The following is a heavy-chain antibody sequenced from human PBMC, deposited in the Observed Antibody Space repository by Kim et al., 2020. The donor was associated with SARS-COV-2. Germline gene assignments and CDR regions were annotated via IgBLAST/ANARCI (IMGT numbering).Heavy chain of an antibody. CDR1: GYTLTELS. CDR3: ATGVAVAGTPVDYYYYYGMDV. D-gene: IGHD6-19*01. J-gene: IGHJ6*02. CDR2: FDPEDGET. Sequence: ASVKVSCKVSGYTLTELSMHWVRQAPGKGLEWMGGFDPEDGETIYAQKFQGRVTMTEDTSTDTAYMELSSLRSEDTAVYYCATGVAVAGTPVDYYYYYGMDVWGPGTTVTVSS. V-gene: IGHV1-24*01.